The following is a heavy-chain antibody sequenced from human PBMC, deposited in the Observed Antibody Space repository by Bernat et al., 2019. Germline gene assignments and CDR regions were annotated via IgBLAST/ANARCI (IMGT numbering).Heavy chain of an antibody. CDR2: IRSKAYGGTT. V-gene: IGHV3-49*03. CDR1: GFTFGDYA. CDR3: TRDTYDSSGTFDY. Sequence: EVQLVESGGGLVQPGRSLRLSCTASGFTFGDYAMSWFRQAPGKGLEWVGFIRSKAYGGTTEYAASVKGRFTISRDDSKSIAYLQMNSLKTEDTAVYYCTRDTYDSSGTFDYWGQGTLVTVSS. J-gene: IGHJ4*02. D-gene: IGHD3-22*01.